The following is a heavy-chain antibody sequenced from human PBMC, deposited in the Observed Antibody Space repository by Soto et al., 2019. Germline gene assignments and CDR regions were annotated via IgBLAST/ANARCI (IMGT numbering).Heavy chain of an antibody. V-gene: IGHV5-51*01. CDR1: GYSFSSFW. D-gene: IGHD3-10*01. CDR2: IYPGDSDT. Sequence: PGESLKISCKGSGYSFSSFWVGWVRQMPGKGLEWMGIIYPGDSDTRYSPSFQGQVTISVDKSVSTAYLQWSSLKASDTAMYYCARSPTLRGVIVYIDVWGKGTTVTVSS. J-gene: IGHJ6*03. CDR3: ARSPTLRGVIVYIDV.